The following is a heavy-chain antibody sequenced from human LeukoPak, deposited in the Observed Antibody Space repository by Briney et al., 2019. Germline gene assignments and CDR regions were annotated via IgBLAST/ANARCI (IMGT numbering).Heavy chain of an antibody. D-gene: IGHD3-22*01. CDR1: GFTFSSYA. J-gene: IGHJ4*02. V-gene: IGHV3-30-3*01. CDR3: ARGTYYYDSSGYLLDY. CDR2: ISYDGSNK. Sequence: GRSLRLSRAASGFTFSSYAMHWVRQAPGKGLEWVAVISYDGSNKYYADSVKGRFTISRDNSKNTLYLQMNSLRAEDTAVYYCARGTYYYDSSGYLLDYWGQGTLVTVSS.